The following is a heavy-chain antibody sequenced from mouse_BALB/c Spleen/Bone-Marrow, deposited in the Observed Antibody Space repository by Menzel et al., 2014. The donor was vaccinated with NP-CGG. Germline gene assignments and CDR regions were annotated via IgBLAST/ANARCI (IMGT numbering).Heavy chain of an antibody. Sequence: EAKLQESGGDLVQPGGSLKLSCAASGFDFSRYWMSWVRQAPGKGLEWIGEINPDSSTINYKPSLKDKFIISRDNTKNALYLQMSKVRSEDTAFYYCARLHYYGLSAYWDQTTLANVSA. V-gene: IGHV4-1*02. CDR3: ARLHYYGLSAY. CDR2: INPDSSTI. D-gene: IGHD1-2*01. J-gene: IGHJ3*01. CDR1: GFDFSRYW.